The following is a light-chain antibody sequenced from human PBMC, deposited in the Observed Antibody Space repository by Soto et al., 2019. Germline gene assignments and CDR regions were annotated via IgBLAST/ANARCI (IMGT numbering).Light chain of an antibody. CDR2: GST. Sequence: LTQPPSLSGAPGQRVTISCTGSSSDIGAGSEVHWYQQLPGTAPKLLIFGSTNRPSGVPDRFSGSKSATSASLAITGLQAEDEADYYCQSYDNSLSAYVFGTETKVTV. J-gene: IGLJ1*01. V-gene: IGLV1-40*01. CDR3: QSYDNSLSAYV. CDR1: SSDIGAGSE.